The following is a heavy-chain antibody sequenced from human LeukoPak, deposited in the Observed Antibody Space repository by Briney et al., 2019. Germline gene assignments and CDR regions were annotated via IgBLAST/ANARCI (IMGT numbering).Heavy chain of an antibody. J-gene: IGHJ5*02. D-gene: IGHD6-13*01. CDR2: IYHSGST. CDR1: GGSISSGGYS. CDR3: ARAAAGTGSSFDP. V-gene: IGHV4-30-2*01. Sequence: SETLSLTCAVSGGSISSGGYSWSWIRQPPGKGLEWIGYIYHSGSTYYNPSLKSRVTISVDRSKNQFSLKLSSVTAADTAVYYCARAAAGTGSSFDPWGQETLVTVSS.